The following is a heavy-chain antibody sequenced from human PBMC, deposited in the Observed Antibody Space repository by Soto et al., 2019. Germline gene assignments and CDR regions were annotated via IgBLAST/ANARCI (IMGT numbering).Heavy chain of an antibody. V-gene: IGHV3-23*01. Sequence: GGALRLSCAASGVNFRSYAMSWGRRAPGKGLEWVSAISGSGGSTYYADSVKGRFTISRDNSKNTLYLQMNSLRAEDTAVYYCAKDRPNNGPDWGQGTLVTVSS. D-gene: IGHD1-1*01. J-gene: IGHJ4*02. CDR2: ISGSGGST. CDR1: GVNFRSYA. CDR3: AKDRPNNGPD.